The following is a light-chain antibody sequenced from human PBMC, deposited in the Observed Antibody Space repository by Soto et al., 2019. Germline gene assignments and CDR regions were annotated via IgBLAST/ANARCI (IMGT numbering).Light chain of an antibody. V-gene: IGKV3-20*01. Sequence: ETVLTQSPATLSVSPGERATLSCRASQSVSSSYVAWYQQHPGQAPRLLIYGASSRATGIADRFSGSGSGTDFTLTISRLEPEDFAVYYCQQYGRSLTFGGGTKVDI. J-gene: IGKJ4*01. CDR1: QSVSSSY. CDR2: GAS. CDR3: QQYGRSLT.